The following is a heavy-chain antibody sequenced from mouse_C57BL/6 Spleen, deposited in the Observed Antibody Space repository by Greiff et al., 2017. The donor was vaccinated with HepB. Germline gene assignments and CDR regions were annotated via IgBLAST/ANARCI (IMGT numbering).Heavy chain of an antibody. D-gene: IGHD1-1*01. CDR1: GFTFSSYA. V-gene: IGHV5-9-1*02. J-gene: IGHJ3*01. CDR3: TGLYYYGSSPWFAY. CDR2: ISSGGDYI. Sequence: EVQLVESGEGLVKPGGSLKLSCAASGFTFSSYAMSWVRQTPEKRLEWVAYISSGGDYIYYADTVKGRFTISRDNARNTLYLQMSSLKSEDTAMYYCTGLYYYGSSPWFAYWGQGTLVTVSA.